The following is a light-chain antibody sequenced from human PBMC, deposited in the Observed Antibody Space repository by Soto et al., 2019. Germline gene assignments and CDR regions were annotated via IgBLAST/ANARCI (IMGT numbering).Light chain of an antibody. CDR1: SSNIGAGYD. Sequence: QSVLTQPPSVSGAPAQRVTISCTGSSSNIGAGYDVNWYQQLPGTAPKLLIFGDSNRPSGVPDRFSGSKSGTSASLAITGLQADDEADYYCQSYDSRLSGSDVFGAGTKVTVL. CDR2: GDS. V-gene: IGLV1-40*01. J-gene: IGLJ1*01. CDR3: QSYDSRLSGSDV.